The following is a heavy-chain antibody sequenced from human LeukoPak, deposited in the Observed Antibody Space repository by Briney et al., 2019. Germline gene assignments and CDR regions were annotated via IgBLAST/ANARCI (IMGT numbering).Heavy chain of an antibody. CDR3: ARSRAAAGTGYFDY. J-gene: IGHJ4*02. V-gene: IGHV3-11*04. D-gene: IGHD6-13*01. Sequence: GGSLRLSCAASGFTFSDYYMSWIRQAPAGGLEWVLYISSSGSTIYYADFVKGRFTISRDNDKNLLYVQMNSMRAEDTAVYYCARSRAAAGTGYFDYWGQGTLVTVSS. CDR1: GFTFSDYY. CDR2: ISSSGSTI.